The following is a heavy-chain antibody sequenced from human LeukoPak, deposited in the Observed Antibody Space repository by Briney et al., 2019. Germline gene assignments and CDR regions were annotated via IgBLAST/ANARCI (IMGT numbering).Heavy chain of an antibody. CDR1: GYTFTNYD. CDR3: ARGRGYSGYIVSDY. CDR2: ISAYNGNT. V-gene: IGHV1-18*01. J-gene: IGHJ4*02. D-gene: IGHD5-12*01. Sequence: ASVKVSCKASGYTFTNYDISWVRQAPGQGLEWMGWISAYNGNTNSAQKLQGRVNMTTDTSTSTAYMDLRSLRSDDTAVYYCARGRGYSGYIVSDYWGQGTLVTVSS.